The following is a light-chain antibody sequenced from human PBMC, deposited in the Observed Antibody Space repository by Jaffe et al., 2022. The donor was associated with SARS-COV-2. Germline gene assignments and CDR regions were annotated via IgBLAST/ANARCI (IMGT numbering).Light chain of an antibody. Sequence: DIQMTQSPSSLSASVGDRVTITCQANQDIGNYLNWYQQKPGKAPKLLIYDASTLETGVPSRFSGSGSGTHFAFIISSLQPEDIATYYCQQYEGTFGGGTKVEIK. CDR2: DAS. V-gene: IGKV1-33*01. CDR3: QQYEGT. CDR1: QDIGNY. J-gene: IGKJ4*01.